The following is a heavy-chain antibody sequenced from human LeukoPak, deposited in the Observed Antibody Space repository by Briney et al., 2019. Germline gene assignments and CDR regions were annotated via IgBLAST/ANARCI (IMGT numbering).Heavy chain of an antibody. V-gene: IGHV4-34*01. Sequence: SETLSVTCAVYGDSFSWHYWGWIRQPPGKGMEWIGEINQRGTTTYSPSLKSRLTISMDTSRNQYFLNLDSVTAADTAIYYCARPGIRDYFYYMDVWGEGTPVTVSS. CDR2: INQRGTT. J-gene: IGHJ6*03. CDR3: ARPGIRDYFYYMDV. D-gene: IGHD3-3*02. CDR1: GDSFSWHY.